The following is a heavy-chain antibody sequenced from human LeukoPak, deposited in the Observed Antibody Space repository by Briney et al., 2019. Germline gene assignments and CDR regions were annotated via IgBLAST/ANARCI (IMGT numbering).Heavy chain of an antibody. V-gene: IGHV1-69*01. CDR3: ARGGIAAAGSFDY. CDR1: GGTFSSYA. J-gene: IGHJ4*02. CDR2: IIPIFGTA. D-gene: IGHD6-13*01. Sequence: SVKVSCKASGGTFSSYAISWVRQAPGQGLERMGGIIPIFGTANYAQKFQGRVTITADESTSTAYMELSSLRSEDTAVYYCARGGIAAAGSFDYWGQGTLVTVSS.